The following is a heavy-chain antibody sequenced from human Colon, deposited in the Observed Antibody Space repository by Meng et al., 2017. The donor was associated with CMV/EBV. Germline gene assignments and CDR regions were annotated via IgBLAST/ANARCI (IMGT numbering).Heavy chain of an antibody. D-gene: IGHD1-26*01. J-gene: IGHJ1*01. CDR1: GFTFSDHY. Sequence: GESLKISCAASGFTFSDHYMDWVRQAPGKGLEWVGRSRNKANSYTTEYAASVKGRFTISRDNAKNTLYVQMKSLTAEDTAVYYCARGGSYYGRYLQLWGQGTLVTVSS. V-gene: IGHV3-72*01. CDR3: ARGGSYYGRYLQL. CDR2: SRNKANSYTT.